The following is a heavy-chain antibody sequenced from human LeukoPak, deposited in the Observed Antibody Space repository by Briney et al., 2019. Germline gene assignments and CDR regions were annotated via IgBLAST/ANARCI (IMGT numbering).Heavy chain of an antibody. CDR2: INQNGGEK. CDR1: GFTFTDYW. J-gene: IGHJ4*01. Sequence: QPGGSLRLSCAASGFTFTDYWMNWVRQAPGEGLEWVASINQNGGEKSYVDSVKGRFTISRDNPKNSLYLQMSSLRAEDTAVYYCARDGTAAGLYFDLWGQGTLVTVSS. D-gene: IGHD6-13*01. CDR3: ARDGTAAGLYFDL. V-gene: IGHV3-7*01.